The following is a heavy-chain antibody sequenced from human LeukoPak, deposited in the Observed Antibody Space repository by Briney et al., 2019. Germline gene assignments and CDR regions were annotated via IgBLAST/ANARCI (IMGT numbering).Heavy chain of an antibody. CDR2: IYTSGST. CDR1: GGSISSYY. V-gene: IGHV4-4*07. CDR3: ARDVGIGGYYYYYGMDV. D-gene: IGHD1-26*01. J-gene: IGHJ6*02. Sequence: SETLSLTCTVSGGSISSYYWSWIRQPAGKGLEWIGRIYTSGSTNYNPSLKGRVTMSVDTSKNQFSLKLSSVTAADTAVYYCARDVGIGGYYYYYGMDVWGQGTTVTVSS.